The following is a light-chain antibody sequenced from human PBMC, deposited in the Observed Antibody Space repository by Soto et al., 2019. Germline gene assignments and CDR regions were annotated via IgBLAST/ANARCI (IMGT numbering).Light chain of an antibody. CDR1: QGISTW. J-gene: IGKJ4*01. V-gene: IGKV1-8*01. CDR2: AAS. CDR3: QQYKNYSPLT. Sequence: AILMTQSPSSFSASPGDRVTITCRASQGISTWLAWYQQKPGKAPKPLIYAASTLQGGVPSRFSGSGSGTYFTLTITSLQPDDFATYYCQQYKNYSPLTFGGGTKVDIK.